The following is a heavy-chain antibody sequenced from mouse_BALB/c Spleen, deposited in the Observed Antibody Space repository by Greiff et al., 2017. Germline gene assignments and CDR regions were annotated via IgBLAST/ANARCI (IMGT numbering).Heavy chain of an antibody. J-gene: IGHJ3*01. CDR3: AREWGTGSFAY. D-gene: IGHD4-1*01. V-gene: IGHV5-15*02. Sequence: EVKLEESGGGLVQPGGSRKLSCAASGFTFSDYGMAWVRQAPGKGPEWVAFISNLAYSIYYADTVTGRFTISRENAKNTLYLEMSSLRSEDTAMYYCAREWGTGSFAYWGQGTLVTVSA. CDR1: GFTFSDYG. CDR2: ISNLAYSI.